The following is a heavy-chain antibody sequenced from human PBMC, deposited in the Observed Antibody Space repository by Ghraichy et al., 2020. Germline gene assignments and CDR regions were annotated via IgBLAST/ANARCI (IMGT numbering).Heavy chain of an antibody. CDR1: GFTFSSYA. J-gene: IGHJ6*02. V-gene: IGHV3-23*01. CDR2: ISGSGGST. D-gene: IGHD2-2*01. Sequence: GGSLRLSCAASGFTFSSYAMSWVRQAPGKGLEWVSAISGSGGSTYYADSVKGRFTISRDNSKNTLYLQMNSLRAEDTDVYYCAKDNALFHGMDVWGQGTTVTVSS. CDR3: AKDNALFHGMDV.